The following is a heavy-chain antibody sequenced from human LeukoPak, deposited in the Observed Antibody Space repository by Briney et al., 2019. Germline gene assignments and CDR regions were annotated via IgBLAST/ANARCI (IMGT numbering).Heavy chain of an antibody. V-gene: IGHV3-20*04. D-gene: IGHD7-27*01. J-gene: IGHJ4*02. CDR1: GLTFGDHG. CDR2: LRWDGGRK. Sequence: PGGFLRLSCAASGLTFGDHGMNWVRQAPGKGLEWVSGLRWDGGRKGYADSVKGRFTISRDNAKNSLYLQMNSLRAEDTALYFCATWGHIPEYWGQGTLVTVSS. CDR3: ATWGHIPEY.